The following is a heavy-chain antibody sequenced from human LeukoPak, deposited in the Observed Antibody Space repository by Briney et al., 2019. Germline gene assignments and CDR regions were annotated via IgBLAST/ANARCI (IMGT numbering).Heavy chain of an antibody. V-gene: IGHV4-4*07. CDR3: ARAYCGGDCTAGGAFDI. CDR1: GVSVGSHF. CDR2: VSASGAI. J-gene: IGHJ3*02. Sequence: SETLSLTCSVTGVSVGSHFWSWVRQPAGKALEWIGRVSASGAISSNPSLNSRVTMSLDTSKNQFSLKLTSVTAADTAVYFCARAYCGGDCTAGGAFDIWGQGTMVTVSS. D-gene: IGHD2-21*01.